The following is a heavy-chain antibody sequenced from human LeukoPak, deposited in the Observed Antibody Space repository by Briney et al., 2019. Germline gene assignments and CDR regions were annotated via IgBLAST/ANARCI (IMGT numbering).Heavy chain of an antibody. CDR3: ARTSGPANY. CDR1: GGSISSFY. Sequence: SETLSLTCAVSGGSISSFYWSWIRQPAGKGLEWIGRIYSSGSTNYNSSLKSRVTMSVDTSKNQFSLNLSSVTAADTAVYYCARTSGPANYLGQGTLVTVSS. CDR2: IYSSGST. V-gene: IGHV4-4*07. D-gene: IGHD6-19*01. J-gene: IGHJ4*02.